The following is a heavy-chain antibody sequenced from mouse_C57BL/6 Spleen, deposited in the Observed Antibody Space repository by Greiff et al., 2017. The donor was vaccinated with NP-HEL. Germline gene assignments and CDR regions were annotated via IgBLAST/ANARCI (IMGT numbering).Heavy chain of an antibody. CDR3: ARDRYYGSSFGYWYFDV. CDR1: GFTFSSYA. V-gene: IGHV5-4*01. CDR2: ISDGGSYT. J-gene: IGHJ1*03. D-gene: IGHD1-1*01. Sequence: DVQLVESGGGLVKPGGSLKLSCAASGFTFSSYAMSWVRQTPEKRLEWVATISDGGSYTYYPDNVKGRFTISRDNAKNNLYLQMSHLKSEDTAMYYCARDRYYGSSFGYWYFDVWGTGTTVTVSS.